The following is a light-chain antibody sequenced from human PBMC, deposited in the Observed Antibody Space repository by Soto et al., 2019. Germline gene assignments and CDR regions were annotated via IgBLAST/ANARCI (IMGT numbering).Light chain of an antibody. Sequence: QSVLTQPPSASGSPGQSVTISCTGTSSDIGAYNYVSWFQQHPGEAPKLIISEVNKRPSGVPDRFSGSKSGNTASLTISWLQAEDEADYYCCSYAHTSRVFGGGTKVTVL. V-gene: IGLV2-8*01. CDR1: SSDIGAYNY. J-gene: IGLJ3*02. CDR3: CSYAHTSRV. CDR2: EVN.